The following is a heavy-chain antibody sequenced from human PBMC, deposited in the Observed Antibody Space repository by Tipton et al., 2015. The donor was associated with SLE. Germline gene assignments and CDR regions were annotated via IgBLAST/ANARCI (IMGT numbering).Heavy chain of an antibody. CDR3: ARREGLAAAVDY. CDR2: IYYSGTT. D-gene: IGHD6-13*01. V-gene: IGHV4-39*01. CDR1: GVSIRSAGYY. J-gene: IGHJ4*02. Sequence: GLVKPSETLSLTCAVSGVSIRSAGYYWGWIRQPPGKGLEWIGSIYYSGTTYYNPSLKSRVTISVDTSKNQFSLKLNSVTAADTAVYYCARREGLAAAVDYWGQGTLVTVSS.